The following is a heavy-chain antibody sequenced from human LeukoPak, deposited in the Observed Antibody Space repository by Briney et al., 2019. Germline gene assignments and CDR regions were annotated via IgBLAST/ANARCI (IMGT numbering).Heavy chain of an antibody. CDR1: GYTFTSYG. D-gene: IGHD2-15*01. CDR3: ASLVVAATLFDY. V-gene: IGHV1-18*01. J-gene: IGHJ4*02. Sequence: ASVKVSCKASGYTFTSYGISWVRQAPGQGLEWMGWISAYNGNTNYAQKLQGRVTMTTDTSTSTAYMELRSLRSDDTAVYYCASLVVAATLFDYWGQGTLVTVSS. CDR2: ISAYNGNT.